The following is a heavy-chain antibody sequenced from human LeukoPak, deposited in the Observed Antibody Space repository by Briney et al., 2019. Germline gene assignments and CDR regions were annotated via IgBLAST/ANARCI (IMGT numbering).Heavy chain of an antibody. V-gene: IGHV3-23*01. CDR2: ISGSGGST. Sequence: GGSLRLTCAASGFTFSSYAMSWVRQAPGKGLEWVSAISGSGGSTYYADSVKGRFTISRDNSKNTLYLQMNSLRAEDTAVYYCAKALTMIVGEDAFDIWGQGTMVTVSS. CDR1: GFTFSSYA. J-gene: IGHJ3*02. D-gene: IGHD3-22*01. CDR3: AKALTMIVGEDAFDI.